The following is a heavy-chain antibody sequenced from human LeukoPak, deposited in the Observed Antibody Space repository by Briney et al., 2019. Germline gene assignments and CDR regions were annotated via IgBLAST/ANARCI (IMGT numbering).Heavy chain of an antibody. CDR3: ARVRKSLEWSYFDY. CDR2: NYYSGST. Sequence: SETLSLTCTVSGGSISTYYWSWVRQPPGKGLEWIGYNYYSGSTYYNPSLKSRVTISVDTSKNQFSLKLSSVTAADTAVYYCARVRKSLEWSYFDYWGQGTLVTVSS. D-gene: IGHD3-3*01. J-gene: IGHJ4*02. V-gene: IGHV4-59*06. CDR1: GGSISTYY.